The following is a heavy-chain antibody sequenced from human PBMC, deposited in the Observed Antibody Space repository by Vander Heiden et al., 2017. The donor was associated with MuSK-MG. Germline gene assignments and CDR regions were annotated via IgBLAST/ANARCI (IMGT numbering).Heavy chain of an antibody. V-gene: IGHV3-9*01. CDR1: GFTLDDSA. Sequence: EVQLVESGGGLVQPGRSLRLSCAASGFTLDDSAMSWVRQAPGKGLEWVSGISWNSADIGYADSVKGRFTISRDNAQNSLYLQMNSLRPDDTALYYCAGGYYGNFDGTPPPEIWGQGTMVTVSS. CDR2: ISWNSADI. CDR3: AGGYYGNFDGTPPPEI. D-gene: IGHD4-17*01. J-gene: IGHJ3*02.